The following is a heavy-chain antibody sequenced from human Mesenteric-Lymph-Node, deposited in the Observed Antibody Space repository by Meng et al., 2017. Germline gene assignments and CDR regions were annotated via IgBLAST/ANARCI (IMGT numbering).Heavy chain of an antibody. CDR1: GASVSSGPHY. Sequence: QVRLQEWGPGLGRPSETLSVICTVSGASVSSGPHYWSWIRQSPGKGLEWIGYIYYSGNTNYSPSLKSRLTISLDTSKNQFSLRLTSVTAADTAVYYCARTTYDDNGFYSPSVDSWGQGTLVTVSS. CDR3: ARTTYDDNGFYSPSVDS. V-gene: IGHV4-61*01. CDR2: IYYSGNT. J-gene: IGHJ4*02. D-gene: IGHD3-3*01.